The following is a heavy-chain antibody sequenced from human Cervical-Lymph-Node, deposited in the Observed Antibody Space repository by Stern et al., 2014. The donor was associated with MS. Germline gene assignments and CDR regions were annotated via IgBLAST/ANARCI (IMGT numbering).Heavy chain of an antibody. D-gene: IGHD1-1*01. V-gene: IGHV2-5*02. CDR1: GFSLSTSGVG. Sequence: QVTLRESGPTLVKPTQTLTLTCTFSGFSLSTSGVGVGWIRQPPGNALEWLALIYWDDDKRSSPSLESRLTITKDTSKNLVFLTMTNMDPVDTATYYCAHLTTATALDYWGQGTLVTVSS. J-gene: IGHJ4*02. CDR3: AHLTTATALDY. CDR2: IYWDDDK.